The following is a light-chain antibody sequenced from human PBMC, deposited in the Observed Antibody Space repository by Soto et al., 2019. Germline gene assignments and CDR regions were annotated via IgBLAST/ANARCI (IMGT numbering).Light chain of an antibody. CDR3: QQYGSSPRT. J-gene: IGKJ1*01. CDR2: DAS. CDR1: QSVSSSY. V-gene: IGKV3-20*01. Sequence: EIVLTQSPGTLSLSPGERATLSCRASQSVSSSYLAWYQQKPGQAPRLLIDDASRRATGIPDRFSGRGSGTDFTLTISRLEPDDFEVYYCQQYGSSPRTFGQGTKVEIK.